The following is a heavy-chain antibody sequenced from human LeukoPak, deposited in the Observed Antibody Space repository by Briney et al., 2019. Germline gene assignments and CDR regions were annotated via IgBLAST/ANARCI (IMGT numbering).Heavy chain of an antibody. CDR3: ARYSPITMIVVAPNGWYFDL. CDR2: ISSSGSYI. Sequence: GGSLRLSCAASGFTFSSYSMIWVRQAPGKGLEWVSSISSSGSYIYYADSVKGRFTISRDNAKNSLYLQMNSLRAEDTAVYYCARYSPITMIVVAPNGWYFDLWGRGTLVTVFS. CDR1: GFTFSSYS. J-gene: IGHJ2*01. V-gene: IGHV3-21*01. D-gene: IGHD3-22*01.